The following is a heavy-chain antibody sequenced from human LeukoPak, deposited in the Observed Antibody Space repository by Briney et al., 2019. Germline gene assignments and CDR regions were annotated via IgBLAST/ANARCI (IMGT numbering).Heavy chain of an antibody. Sequence: GGSLRLPCAASGFTFSIYAMSWVRQAPGKGLQWVSSITSSGDGTYYADSVKGRFTISRDNSVNMLYLQMNSLRVEDTAVYFCAKDRPNYYGSNGHYYRRDGDYWGQGTLVTVSS. D-gene: IGHD3-22*01. J-gene: IGHJ4*02. CDR2: ITSSGDGT. CDR3: AKDRPNYYGSNGHYYRRDGDY. V-gene: IGHV3-23*01. CDR1: GFTFSIYA.